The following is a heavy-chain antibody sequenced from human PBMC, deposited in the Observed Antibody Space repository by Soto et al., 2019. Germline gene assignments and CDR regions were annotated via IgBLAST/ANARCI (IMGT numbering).Heavy chain of an antibody. J-gene: IGHJ4*02. D-gene: IGHD3-3*01. V-gene: IGHV3-30*18. CDR3: AKGPVFGVGSGFDS. CDR2: IAYDEFNK. CDR1: GFTFSSYG. Sequence: VQLMESGGGVVQPGRSLRLSCAASGFTFSSYGMHWVRQAPGKGLEWVALIAYDEFNKYYADSVKGRFTISRDNSKNTLYLEMNSLTVEDTAVYYCAKGPVFGVGSGFDSWGQGILVTVSS.